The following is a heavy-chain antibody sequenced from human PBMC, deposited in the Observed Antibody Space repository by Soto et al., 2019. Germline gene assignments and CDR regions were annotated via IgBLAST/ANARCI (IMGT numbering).Heavy chain of an antibody. CDR2: IYYSVNT. CDR3: ARVLQDYGDYDWRFDP. V-gene: IGHV4-61*05. D-gene: IGHD4-17*01. J-gene: IGHJ5*02. Sequence: SETLSLTCTVSGASISSSSYYWGWIRQPPGKGLEWIGNIYYSVNTNYNPSLKIRVTISVDTSKNQFSLKLSSVTAADTAVYYCARVLQDYGDYDWRFDPWGQGTLVTVSS. CDR1: GASISSSSYY.